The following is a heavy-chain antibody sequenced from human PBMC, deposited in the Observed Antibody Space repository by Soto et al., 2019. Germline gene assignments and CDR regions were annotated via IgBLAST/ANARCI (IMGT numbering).Heavy chain of an antibody. CDR2: IIPIFGTA. V-gene: IGHV1-69*12. CDR3: ARERGYGTPTPLLAWFDP. J-gene: IGHJ5*02. D-gene: IGHD2-15*01. CDR1: GGTFSSYA. Sequence: QVQLVQSGAEVKKPGSSVKVSCKASGGTFSSYAISWVRQAPGQGLEWMGGIIPIFGTANYAQKFQGRVTITADESTSTAYMELSSLRSEDTAVYYCARERGYGTPTPLLAWFDPWGQGTLVTVSS.